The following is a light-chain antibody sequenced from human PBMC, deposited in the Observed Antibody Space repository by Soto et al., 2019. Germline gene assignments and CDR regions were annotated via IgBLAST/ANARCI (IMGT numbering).Light chain of an antibody. V-gene: IGLV2-11*01. CDR1: SSDVGGFNS. CDR2: DVN. CDR3: CSYAGSYSYA. J-gene: IGLJ1*01. Sequence: QSALTQPRSESGSPGQSVTISCTGTSSDVGGFNSVSWYQQHPGKAPKLMIYDVNKRPSGVPDRFSGSKSGSTASLTISGLQAEDEADYYCCSYAGSYSYAFATGTKLTVL.